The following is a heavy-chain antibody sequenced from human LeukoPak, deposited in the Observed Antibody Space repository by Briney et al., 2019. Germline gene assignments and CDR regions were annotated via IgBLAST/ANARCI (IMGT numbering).Heavy chain of an antibody. V-gene: IGHV1-46*04. D-gene: IGHD3-10*01. CDR3: AREGSWGTDAFDI. J-gene: IGHJ3*02. CDR1: GYTFISYY. Sequence: GASVTVSCKASGYTFISYYMHWVRQAPGQGLEWMGIINPSGGSTSYAQKLQGRVRMTRDTSTSTVYMELSSLRSEDTAMYYCAREGSWGTDAFDIWGQGTMVTVSS. CDR2: INPSGGST.